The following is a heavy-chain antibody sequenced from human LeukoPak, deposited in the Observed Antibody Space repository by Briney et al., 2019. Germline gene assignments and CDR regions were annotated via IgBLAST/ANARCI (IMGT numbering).Heavy chain of an antibody. D-gene: IGHD6-6*01. CDR3: VGTIASRGSEY. Sequence: PGGSLRLSCAASEFTSTNYWMHWVRQAPGLGLVWVSRLPPDELGIIYADSVKGRFTVSRDNAKNTVYLQMNNLRVDDTAMYYCVGTIASRGSEYWGQGALVTVSS. CDR2: LPPDELGI. V-gene: IGHV3-74*01. CDR1: EFTSTNYW. J-gene: IGHJ4*02.